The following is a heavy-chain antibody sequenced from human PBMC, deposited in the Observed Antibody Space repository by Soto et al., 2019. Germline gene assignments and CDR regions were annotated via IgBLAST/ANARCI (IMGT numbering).Heavy chain of an antibody. V-gene: IGHV5-51*03. CDR3: ASSGARYCSGGSCPDWFDP. CDR1: GYSFTSYW. CDR2: IYPGDSDT. D-gene: IGHD2-15*01. Sequence: QQGESLKISCKGSGYSFTSYWIGWVRQMPGKGLEWMGIIYPGDSDTRYSPSFQGQVTISADKSISTAYLQWSSLKASDTAMYYCASSGARYCSGGSCPDWFDPWGQGTLVTVSS. J-gene: IGHJ5*02.